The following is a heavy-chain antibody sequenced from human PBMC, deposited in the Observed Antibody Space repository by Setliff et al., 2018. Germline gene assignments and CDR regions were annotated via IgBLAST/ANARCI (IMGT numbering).Heavy chain of an antibody. CDR2: IYPGDSDT. CDR1: GYRFSSHW. J-gene: IGHJ6*02. D-gene: IGHD3-22*01. V-gene: IGHV5-51*01. Sequence: GESLKISCKGSGYRFSSHWIGWVRQMPGKGLEWMGIIYPGDSDTRYSPSFQGQVTISADKSISTAYLQWGSLKASDTAMYYCARYDSSVYHYYYGMDVWGQGTT. CDR3: ARYDSSVYHYYYGMDV.